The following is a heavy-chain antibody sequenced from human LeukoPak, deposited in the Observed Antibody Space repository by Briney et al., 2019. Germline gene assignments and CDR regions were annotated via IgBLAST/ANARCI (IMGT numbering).Heavy chain of an antibody. CDR3: AEDPTYSSSWPFDY. V-gene: IGHV3-23*01. J-gene: IGHJ4*02. D-gene: IGHD6-13*01. CDR2: ISGSGGST. CDR1: GFTFSSYA. Sequence: PGGSLRLSCPASGFTFSSYAMSWVRQAPGKGLEWVSAISGSGGSTYYADSVKGRFTISRDNSKNTLYLQMNSLRAEDTAVYYCAEDPTYSSSWPFDYWGQGTLVTVSS.